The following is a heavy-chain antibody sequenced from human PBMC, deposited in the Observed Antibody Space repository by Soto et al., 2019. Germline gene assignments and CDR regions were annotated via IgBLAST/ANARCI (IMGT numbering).Heavy chain of an antibody. V-gene: IGHV3-23*01. D-gene: IGHD2-15*01. CDR1: GFTFSSYA. CDR3: AKVLVAATPQPPLNEGAYFDY. J-gene: IGHJ4*02. CDR2: ISGSGGST. Sequence: GGSLRLSCAASGFTFSSYAMSWVRQAPGKGLEWVSAISGSGGSTYYADSVKGRFTISRDNSKNTLYLQMNSLRAEDTAVYYCAKVLVAATPQPPLNEGAYFDYWGQGTLVTVSS.